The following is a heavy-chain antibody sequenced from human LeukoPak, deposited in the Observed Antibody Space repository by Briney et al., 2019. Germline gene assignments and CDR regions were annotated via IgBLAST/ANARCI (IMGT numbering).Heavy chain of an antibody. V-gene: IGHV3-64D*09. J-gene: IGHJ4*02. D-gene: IGHD3-10*01. CDR2: ISDSGGNT. CDR3: AKRGGYETMAAFDY. CDR1: GFPFSSYA. Sequence: GGSLRLSCLASGFPFSSYAMHWVRQAPGKGLEYVSAISDSGGNTYYADSVKGRFTLSRDNSKNTLYLQMSSLRAEDSAVYYCAKRGGYETMAAFDYWGQGTLVTVSS.